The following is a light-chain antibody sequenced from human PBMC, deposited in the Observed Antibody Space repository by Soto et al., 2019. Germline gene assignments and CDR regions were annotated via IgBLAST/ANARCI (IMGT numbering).Light chain of an antibody. J-gene: IGKJ4*01. Sequence: EIVLTQSPATLSLSPGERATLSCRASQSVSSYLAWYQQKPGQAPRLLIYDASNRATGIPARFSGSGSGTDFTLTISSLEPEDFAVYYCQQRSNWPPFGGATKVEIK. CDR2: DAS. CDR3: QQRSNWPP. CDR1: QSVSSY. V-gene: IGKV3-11*01.